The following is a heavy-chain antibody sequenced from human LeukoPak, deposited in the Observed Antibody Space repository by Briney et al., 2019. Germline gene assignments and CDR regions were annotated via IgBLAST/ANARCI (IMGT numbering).Heavy chain of an antibody. CDR2: ISAYNGST. J-gene: IGHJ4*02. Sequence: AASVKVSCKASGYTFTSYGINWVRQAPGQGLEWMGWISAYNGSTNYAQKLQGRVTMTTDTSTSTAYMELRSLRSDDTAVYYCARVNYYDSSGYYEDDYWGQGTLVTVSS. D-gene: IGHD3-22*01. V-gene: IGHV1-18*01. CDR1: GYTFTSYG. CDR3: ARVNYYDSSGYYEDDY.